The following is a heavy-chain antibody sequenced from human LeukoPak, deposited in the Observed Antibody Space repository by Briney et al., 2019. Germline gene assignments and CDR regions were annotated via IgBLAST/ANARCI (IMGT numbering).Heavy chain of an antibody. Sequence: PGGSLRLSCAASGFTFSSYAMHWVRQAPGKGLEWVAVISYDGSNKYYADSVKGRFTISRDDSKNTLYLQMNSLRAEDTAVYYCARDQGRRQWLASYYFDYWGQGTLVTVSS. CDR3: ARDQGRRQWLASYYFDY. V-gene: IGHV3-30*04. CDR2: ISYDGSNK. J-gene: IGHJ4*02. CDR1: GFTFSSYA. D-gene: IGHD6-19*01.